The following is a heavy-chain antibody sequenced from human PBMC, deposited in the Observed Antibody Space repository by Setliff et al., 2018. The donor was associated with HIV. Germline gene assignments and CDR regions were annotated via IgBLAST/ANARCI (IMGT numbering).Heavy chain of an antibody. CDR1: GGSISSSSYY. V-gene: IGHV4-39*07. D-gene: IGHD2-15*01. J-gene: IGHJ4*02. Sequence: SSETLSLTCTVSGGSISSSSYYWGWIRQPPGKGLEWIGSIYYSGSTYYNPSLKSRVTISVDTSKNQFSLKLRSMTAADTAVYYCARDPRSGGWLELPFFDFWGQGTLVTVSS. CDR3: ARDPRSGGWLELPFFDF. CDR2: IYYSGST.